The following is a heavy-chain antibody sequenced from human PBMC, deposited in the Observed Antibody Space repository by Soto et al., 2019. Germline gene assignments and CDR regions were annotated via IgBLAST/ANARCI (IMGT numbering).Heavy chain of an antibody. J-gene: IGHJ4*02. CDR2: IYHSGST. Sequence: LSLTCAVSGVSISSGGYSWSWIRQPPGKGLEWIGYIYHSGSTYYNPSLKSRVTISVDRSKNQFSLKLSSVTAADTAVYYCARFTSGWYYFDYWGQGTLVTVSS. V-gene: IGHV4-30-2*01. D-gene: IGHD6-19*01. CDR3: ARFTSGWYYFDY. CDR1: GVSISSGGYS.